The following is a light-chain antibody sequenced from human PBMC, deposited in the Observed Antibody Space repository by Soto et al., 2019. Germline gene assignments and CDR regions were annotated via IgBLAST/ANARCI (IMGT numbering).Light chain of an antibody. CDR1: QSVSSN. Sequence: EIVMTQSPATLSVSPGERATLSCRASQSVSSNLAWYQQKPGQAPRLLIYGASTSATGIPTRFSGSGSGTEFTPTISSLPSEDFAVYYCQQYNNWPPWTFGQGTKVEIK. CDR2: GAS. V-gene: IGKV3-15*01. CDR3: QQYNNWPPWT. J-gene: IGKJ1*01.